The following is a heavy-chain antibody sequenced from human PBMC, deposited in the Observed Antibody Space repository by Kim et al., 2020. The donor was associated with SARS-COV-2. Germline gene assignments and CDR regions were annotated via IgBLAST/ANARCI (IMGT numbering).Heavy chain of an antibody. CDR2: IGASGAT. Sequence: GGSLRLSCAASGFTFNNYDMHWVRQSTGGGLEYVSTIGASGATFYRDSVRGRFIISSENGKNSLYLQMNRLTAEDTAVYFCAGGRTGDSADYWGQGTLVT. V-gene: IGHV3-13*01. CDR3: AGGRTGDSADY. J-gene: IGHJ4*02. CDR1: GFTFNNYD. D-gene: IGHD7-27*01.